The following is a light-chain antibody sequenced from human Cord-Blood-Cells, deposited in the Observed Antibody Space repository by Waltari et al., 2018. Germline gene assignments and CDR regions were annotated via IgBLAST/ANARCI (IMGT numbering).Light chain of an antibody. J-gene: IGKJ3*01. CDR3: QQSYSTPFT. V-gene: IGKV1-39*01. Sequence: DIQMTQSPSSLSASVGDRVTITCPASQSISSYLNWYQQKPGKAPTLLIYAASSLQSGVPSRFSGSGSGTDFTLTISSLQPEDFATYYCQQSYSTPFTFGPGTKVDIK. CDR2: AAS. CDR1: QSISSY.